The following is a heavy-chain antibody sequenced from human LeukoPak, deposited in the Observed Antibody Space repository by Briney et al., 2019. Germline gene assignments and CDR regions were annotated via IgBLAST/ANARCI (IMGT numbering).Heavy chain of an antibody. CDR2: IYYSGST. V-gene: IGHV4-59*01. CDR1: GDSISSYY. D-gene: IGHD1-26*01. CDR3: ARDSGAQSSFDY. J-gene: IGHJ4*02. Sequence: PSETLSLTCTVSGDSISSYYWSWIRQPPGKGLEWIGYIYYSGSTNYNPSLKSRVTISVDTSKNQFSLKLSSVTAADTAVYYCARDSGAQSSFDYWGQGTLVTVSS.